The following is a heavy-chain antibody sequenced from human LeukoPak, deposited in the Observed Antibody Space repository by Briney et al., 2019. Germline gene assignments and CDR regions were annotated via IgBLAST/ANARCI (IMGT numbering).Heavy chain of an antibody. CDR2: ISHDGSNI. CDR3: AKDPCRVVVATGNYLDP. D-gene: IGHD2-15*01. Sequence: SGGSLRLSCAASGFTFSSYGMHWVRQAPGKGLEWVAVISHDGSNIYYGDSVKGRFSISRDNSKNTLYLQMNSLRVEDTAVYYCAKDPCRVVVATGNYLDPWGQGTLVTVSS. J-gene: IGHJ5*02. V-gene: IGHV3-30*18. CDR1: GFTFSSYG.